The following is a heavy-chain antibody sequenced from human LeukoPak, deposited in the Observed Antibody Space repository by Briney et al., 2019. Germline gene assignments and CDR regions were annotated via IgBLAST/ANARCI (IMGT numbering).Heavy chain of an antibody. V-gene: IGHV4-59*01. Sequence: SSETLSLTCTVSGGSISSYYWSWIRQPPGKGLEWIGYIYYSGSTNYNPSLKSRVTISVDTSKNQFSLKLSSVTAADTAVYYCARLDYGDYWFDPWGQGTLVTVSS. D-gene: IGHD4-17*01. J-gene: IGHJ5*02. CDR2: IYYSGST. CDR3: ARLDYGDYWFDP. CDR1: GGSISSYY.